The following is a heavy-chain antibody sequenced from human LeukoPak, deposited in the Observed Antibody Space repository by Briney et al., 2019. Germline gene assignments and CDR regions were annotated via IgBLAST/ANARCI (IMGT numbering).Heavy chain of an antibody. D-gene: IGHD1-26*01. V-gene: IGHV4-38-2*02. Sequence: SETLSLTCTVSGYSLSSGYYWGWSRQPPGKGREGIGSIYHSGSTYYNPSPKSRVTISVDTSKTQFSLKLSSVTAADTAVYYCARDSGSYYYDYWGQGTLVTGSS. J-gene: IGHJ4*02. CDR3: ARDSGSYYYDY. CDR1: GYSLSSGYY. CDR2: IYHSGST.